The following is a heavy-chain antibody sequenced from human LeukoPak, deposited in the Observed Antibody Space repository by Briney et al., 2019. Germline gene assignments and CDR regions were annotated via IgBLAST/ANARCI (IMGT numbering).Heavy chain of an antibody. CDR2: ISAYNGNT. D-gene: IGHD1-26*01. V-gene: IGHV1-18*01. CDR3: AKNLGATDAFDI. CDR1: GGTFSSYA. Sequence: ASVKVSCKASGGTFSSYAISWVRQAPGQGLEWMGWISAYNGNTNYAQKLQGRVTMTTDTSTSTAYMELRSLRSDDTAVYYCAKNLGATDAFDIWGQGTMVTVSS. J-gene: IGHJ3*02.